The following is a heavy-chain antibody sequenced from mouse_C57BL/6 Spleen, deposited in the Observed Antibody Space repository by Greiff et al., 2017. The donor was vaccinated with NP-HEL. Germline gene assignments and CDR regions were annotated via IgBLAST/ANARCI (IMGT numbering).Heavy chain of an antibody. V-gene: IGHV1-85*01. CDR2: IYPRDGST. D-gene: IGHD1-1*01. CDR3: ARRAPRYYGSSYWYFDV. J-gene: IGHJ1*03. Sequence: VQLQQSGPELVKPGASVKLSCKASGYTFTSYDINWVKQRPGQGLEWIGWIYPRDGSTKYNEKFKGKATLTVDTSSSTAYMELHSLTSEDSAVYFCARRAPRYYGSSYWYFDVWGTGTTVTVSS. CDR1: GYTFTSYD.